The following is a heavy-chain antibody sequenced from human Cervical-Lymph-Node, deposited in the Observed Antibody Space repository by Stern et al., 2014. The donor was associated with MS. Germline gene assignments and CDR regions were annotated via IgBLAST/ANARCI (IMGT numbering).Heavy chain of an antibody. CDR1: GASISGYY. J-gene: IGHJ4*02. CDR3: ARSGYGDHFDF. CDR2: IYYSGST. Sequence: QVQLQESGPGLVKPSETLSLTCTVSGASISGYYWSWIRQTPGKGLEWIGYIYYSGSTNYNPSLKSRVTISIDTSKNQFSLKLSSVTAADTAVYYCARSGYGDHFDFWGQGTLVIVSS. V-gene: IGHV4-59*01. D-gene: IGHD4-17*01.